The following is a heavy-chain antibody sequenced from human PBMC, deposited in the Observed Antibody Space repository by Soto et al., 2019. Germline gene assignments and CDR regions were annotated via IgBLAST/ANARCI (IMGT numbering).Heavy chain of an antibody. Sequence: PSETLSVTSIVSGGSRISTSYYWGWLRQPPGRGLEWIANIHYSGETHYSPSLKSRVAISVDTSKSQFSLTLDSVTAADTAVYYCARRPDFRDHDGFDPWGQGILVTVSS. CDR2: IHYSGET. J-gene: IGHJ5*02. CDR1: GGSRISTSYY. D-gene: IGHD4-17*01. V-gene: IGHV4-39*01. CDR3: ARRPDFRDHDGFDP.